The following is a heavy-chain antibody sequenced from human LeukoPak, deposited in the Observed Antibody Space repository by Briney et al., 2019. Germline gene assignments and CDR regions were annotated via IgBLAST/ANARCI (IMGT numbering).Heavy chain of an antibody. Sequence: PSETLSLTCTVFGDSITNSYWTWIRLPPGKGLEWIAYIYYTGYTNYNPSLKSRVSISVDTSKDQLSLKLISVTAADTAVYYCARGAIGSVDYWGPGAQVTASS. J-gene: IGHJ4*02. D-gene: IGHD2-21*01. CDR2: IYYTGYT. V-gene: IGHV4-59*01. CDR1: GDSITNSY. CDR3: ARGAIGSVDY.